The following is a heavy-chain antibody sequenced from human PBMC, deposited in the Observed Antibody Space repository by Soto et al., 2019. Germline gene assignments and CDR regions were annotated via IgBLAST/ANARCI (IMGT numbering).Heavy chain of an antibody. V-gene: IGHV3-23*01. J-gene: IGHJ6*02. CDR3: AKDSPSVDTAMAWSLTFYYYYGTDV. D-gene: IGHD5-18*01. CDR2: ISGSGGST. CDR1: GLTFSSYA. Sequence: QPGGSLRLSCSASGLTFSSYAMSWVRQAPGKGLEWVSAISGSGGSTYYADSVKGRFTISRDNSKNTLYLQMNSLRAEDTAVYYCAKDSPSVDTAMAWSLTFYYYYGTDVWGQGTTGTVSS.